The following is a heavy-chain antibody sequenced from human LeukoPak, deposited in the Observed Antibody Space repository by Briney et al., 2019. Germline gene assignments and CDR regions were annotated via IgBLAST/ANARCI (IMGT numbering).Heavy chain of an antibody. Sequence: SETLSLTCTVSGGSISSSSYYWGWIRQPPGKGLEWIGGIYYSGSTYYNPSLKSRVTISVDTSKNQFSLKLSSVTAADTAVYYCARDTSRGYSYGYEDYWGQGTLVTVSS. J-gene: IGHJ4*02. CDR1: GGSISSSSYY. V-gene: IGHV4-39*07. CDR3: ARDTSRGYSYGYEDY. CDR2: IYYSGST. D-gene: IGHD5-18*01.